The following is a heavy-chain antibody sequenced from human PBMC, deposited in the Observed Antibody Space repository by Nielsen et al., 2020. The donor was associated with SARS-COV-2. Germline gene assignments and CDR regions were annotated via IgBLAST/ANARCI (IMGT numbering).Heavy chain of an antibody. J-gene: IGHJ4*02. V-gene: IGHV5-51*01. CDR2: IFPGDSDT. CDR3: ARNDILTGYSPDY. D-gene: IGHD3-9*01. Sequence: GESLKISCQTSGYDFAYHWIGWVRQMPGKGLEWMGFIFPGDSDTKYSPSFQGRVTISVDKSITTAYLQWSSLRASDTAIYYCARNDILTGYSPDYWGQGTLVTVSS. CDR1: GYDFAYHW.